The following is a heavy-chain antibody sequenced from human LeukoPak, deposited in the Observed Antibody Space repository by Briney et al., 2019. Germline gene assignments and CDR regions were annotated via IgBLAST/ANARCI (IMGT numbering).Heavy chain of an antibody. J-gene: IGHJ6*03. CDR1: GFTFSSYG. Sequence: GGSLRLSCAASGFTFSSYGMHWVRQAPGKGLEWVAVIRYDGSNKYYADSVKGRFTISRDNSKNTLYLQMNSLRAEDTAVYYCARGLRWELPYYYMDVWGKGTTVTVSS. CDR2: IRYDGSNK. CDR3: ARGLRWELPYYYMDV. D-gene: IGHD1-26*01. V-gene: IGHV3-33*01.